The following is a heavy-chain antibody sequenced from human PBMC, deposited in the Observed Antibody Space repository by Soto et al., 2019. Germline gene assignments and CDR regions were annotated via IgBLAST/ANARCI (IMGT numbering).Heavy chain of an antibody. Sequence: GSLRLSCAASGFTVSSNYMIWVRQAPGMGLEWVSVIYSGGSTYYADSVKGRFTISRDNSKNTLYLQMNSLRAEDTAVYYCAGDSTEYFQHWGQGTLVTVSS. J-gene: IGHJ1*01. CDR1: GFTVSSNY. V-gene: IGHV3-66*01. CDR3: AGDSTEYFQH. CDR2: IYSGGST.